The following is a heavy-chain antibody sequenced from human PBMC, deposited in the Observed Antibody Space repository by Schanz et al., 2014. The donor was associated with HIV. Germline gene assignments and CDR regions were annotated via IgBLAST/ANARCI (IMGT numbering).Heavy chain of an antibody. D-gene: IGHD3-10*01. CDR2: ISHNGNND. V-gene: IGHV3-30*18. Sequence: VQLLESGGGLVQPGGSLRLSCAASGFTFSTNDMHWVRQLPGKGLEWVAVISHNGNNDYYAESVKGRFTISRDNSKNTLDLQMNNLKPEDTAVYYCAKAGLFFGQLWLGFFDYWGQGAQVTVSS. CDR1: GFTFSTND. J-gene: IGHJ4*02. CDR3: AKAGLFFGQLWLGFFDY.